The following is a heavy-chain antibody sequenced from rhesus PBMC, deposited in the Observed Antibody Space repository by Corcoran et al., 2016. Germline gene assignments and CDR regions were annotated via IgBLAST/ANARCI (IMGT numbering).Heavy chain of an antibody. CDR3: ARMKGWYFDL. V-gene: IGHV4-160*01. J-gene: IGHJ2*01. CDR1: GCPIRINY. Sequence: QVQLQESGPGLVKPSEPLALTCAVSGCPIRINYLSWVRPSPGKGLEWIGRIYGRCRVTDYNPSLKSRVTVSTDTSKKQFSLRLSSVTAADTAVYYCARMKGWYFDLWGPGTPITISS. CDR2: IYGRCRVT.